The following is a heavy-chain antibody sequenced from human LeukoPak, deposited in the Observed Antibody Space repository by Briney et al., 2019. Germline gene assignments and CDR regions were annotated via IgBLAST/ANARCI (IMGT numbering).Heavy chain of an antibody. V-gene: IGHV3-7*01. Sequence: GGSLRLSCAASGFTFSSSWMSWVRQAPGKGLEWVANIKQDGSEKYYVDSVKGRFTISRDNAKNSLYLQMNSLRAEDTAVYYCARQKRITIFGVARYMDVWGKGTTVTVSS. J-gene: IGHJ6*03. CDR1: GFTFSSSW. D-gene: IGHD3-3*01. CDR2: IKQDGSEK. CDR3: ARQKRITIFGVARYMDV.